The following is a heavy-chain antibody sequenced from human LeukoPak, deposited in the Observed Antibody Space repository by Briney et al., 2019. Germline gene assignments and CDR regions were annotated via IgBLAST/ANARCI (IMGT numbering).Heavy chain of an antibody. CDR1: GFTFSSYA. J-gene: IGHJ4*02. V-gene: IGHV3-23*01. CDR2: ISGSGGST. CDR3: AKVFSPTGDFHSFDY. Sequence: GGSLRLSCAASGFTFSSYAMSWVRQAPGKGLEWVSAISGSGGSTYYADSVKGRFTISRDNSKNTLYLQMNSLRAEDTAVYYCAKVFSPTGDFHSFDYGGQGPLATVSS. D-gene: IGHD2-21*02.